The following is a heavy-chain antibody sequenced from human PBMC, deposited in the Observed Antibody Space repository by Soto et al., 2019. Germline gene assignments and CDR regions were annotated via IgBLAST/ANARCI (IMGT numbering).Heavy chain of an antibody. D-gene: IGHD3-16*02. Sequence: QVPLVQSGAEVKKPGASVKVSCKASGYTFTSYGISWVRQAPGQGLEWMGWISAYNGNTNYAQKLQGRVTMTTDTSTSTAYMELRSLRSDDTAVYYCARDFKYYDYVWGSYRDTNFDYWGQGTLVTVSS. CDR1: GYTFTSYG. J-gene: IGHJ4*02. CDR3: ARDFKYYDYVWGSYRDTNFDY. CDR2: ISAYNGNT. V-gene: IGHV1-18*01.